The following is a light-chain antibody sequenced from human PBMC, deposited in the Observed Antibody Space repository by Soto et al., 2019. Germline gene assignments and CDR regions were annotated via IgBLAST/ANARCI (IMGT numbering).Light chain of an antibody. CDR3: QQRSNWPPG. CDR1: QSVSSY. Sequence: EIVLTQSPGTLSLSPGQRATLSCRASQSVSSYLAWYQQNPGQAPRLLIYDASNRATGIPARFSGSGSGTDFTLIISSLEPEDFAVYYCQQRSNWPPGFGPGTKVDIK. CDR2: DAS. V-gene: IGKV3-11*01. J-gene: IGKJ3*01.